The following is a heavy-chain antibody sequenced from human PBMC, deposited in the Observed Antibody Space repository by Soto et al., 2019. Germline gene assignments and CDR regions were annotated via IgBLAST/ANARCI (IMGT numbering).Heavy chain of an antibody. J-gene: IGHJ4*02. V-gene: IGHV4-30-4*01. CDR1: GGSISSGDYY. CDR3: ARHWRFDPFDY. D-gene: IGHD3-10*01. Sequence: PSETLSLTCTVSGGSISSGDYYWSWIRQPPGKGLEWIGYIYYSGSTYYNPSLKSRVTISVDTSKNQFSLKLSSVTAADTAVYYCARHWRFDPFDYWGQGTLVTVSS. CDR2: IYYSGST.